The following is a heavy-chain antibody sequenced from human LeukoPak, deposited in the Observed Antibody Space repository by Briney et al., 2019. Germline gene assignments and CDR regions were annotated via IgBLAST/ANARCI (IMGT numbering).Heavy chain of an antibody. J-gene: IGHJ4*02. CDR1: GYTFTGYY. CDR2: INPNSGGT. D-gene: IGHD4-11*01. Sequence: ASVTVSCKASGYTFTGYYMHWVRQAPGQGLEWMGRINPNSGGTNYAQKFQGRVTITRDTSISTAYMELSRLRSDDTAVYYCARLTTVTKFDYWGQGTLVTVSS. CDR3: ARLTTVTKFDY. V-gene: IGHV1-2*06.